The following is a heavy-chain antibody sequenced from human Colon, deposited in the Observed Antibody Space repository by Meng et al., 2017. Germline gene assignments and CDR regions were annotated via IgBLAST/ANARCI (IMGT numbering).Heavy chain of an antibody. V-gene: IGHV4-39*01. Sequence: QPQLQESGPGLVKPSAALSLTCRVSGDYIGTGAYYWGWIRQAPGKGLEWIGSIGHSGFTYYTPSVRSRVTVSIDTSKNQFSLKLTSVTAADTAVYFCVRSSAWVRTGFDPWGQGTLVTVSS. J-gene: IGHJ5*02. D-gene: IGHD3-22*01. CDR3: VRSSAWVRTGFDP. CDR2: IGHSGFT. CDR1: GDYIGTGAYY.